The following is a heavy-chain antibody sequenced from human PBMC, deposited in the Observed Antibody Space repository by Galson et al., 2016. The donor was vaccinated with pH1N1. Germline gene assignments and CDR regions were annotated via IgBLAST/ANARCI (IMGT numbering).Heavy chain of an antibody. D-gene: IGHD3/OR15-3a*01. CDR3: AKDERRWTVRGAFDV. CDR1: GFIFNTYS. CDR2: INAAGDIT. V-gene: IGHV3-23*01. J-gene: IGHJ3*01. Sequence: SLRLSCAAFGFIFNTYSMNWVRQAPGKGLEWVSVINAAGDITNYADSLKGRFTISRDNSKNTLYLQISDVRAEDTAIYFCAKDERRWTVRGAFDVWGQGTMVTVSS.